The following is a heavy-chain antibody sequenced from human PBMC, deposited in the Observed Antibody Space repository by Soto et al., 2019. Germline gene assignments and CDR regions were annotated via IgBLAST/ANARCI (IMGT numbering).Heavy chain of an antibody. CDR3: ARVPGSENSGYGLWRDY. D-gene: IGHD5-12*01. Sequence: ASVKVSCKASGGTFSSYTISWVRQAPGQGLEWMGRIIPILGIANYAQKFQGRVTITADKSTSTAYMELSSLRSEDTAVYYCARVPGSENSGYGLWRDYWGQGTLVTVSS. CDR1: GGTFSSYT. J-gene: IGHJ4*02. V-gene: IGHV1-69*02. CDR2: IIPILGIA.